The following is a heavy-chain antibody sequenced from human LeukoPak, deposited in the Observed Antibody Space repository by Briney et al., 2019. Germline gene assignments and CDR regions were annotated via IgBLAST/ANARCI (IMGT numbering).Heavy chain of an antibody. V-gene: IGHV4-61*02. CDR1: GGSISSGSYY. D-gene: IGHD5-18*01. CDR3: ARASIQLWSWYFDL. J-gene: IGHJ2*01. CDR2: IYTSGST. Sequence: PSETLSLTCTVSGGSISSGSYYWSWIRQPAGKGLEWIGRIYTSGSTNYNPSLKSRVTISVDTSKNQFSLRLSSVTAADTAVYYCARASIQLWSWYFDLWGRGTLVTVSS.